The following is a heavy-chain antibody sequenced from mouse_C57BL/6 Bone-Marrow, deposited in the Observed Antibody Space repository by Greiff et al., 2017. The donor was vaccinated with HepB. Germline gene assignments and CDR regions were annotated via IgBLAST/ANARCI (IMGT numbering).Heavy chain of an antibody. D-gene: IGHD2-1*01. V-gene: IGHV1-9*01. CDR2: ILPGSGST. CDR1: GYTFTGYW. J-gene: IGHJ3*01. CDR3: AREKDLLWLWFAY. Sequence: VQLQQSGAELMKPGASVKLSCKATGYTFTGYWIEWVKQRPGHGLEWIGEILPGSGSTNYTEKFKGKATFTADTSSNTAYMQLSSLTTEDSAIYDCAREKDLLWLWFAYWGQGTLVTVSA.